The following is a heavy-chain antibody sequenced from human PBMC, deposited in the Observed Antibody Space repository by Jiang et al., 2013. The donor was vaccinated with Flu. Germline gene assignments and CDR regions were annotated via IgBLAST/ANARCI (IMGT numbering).Heavy chain of an antibody. Sequence: GSVEGRFTISRDNAKNILYLQMNSLRAEDTAVYYCARIVGAAFDYWGQGTLVTVSS. J-gene: IGHJ4*02. V-gene: IGHV3-7*01. CDR3: ARIVGAAFDY. D-gene: IGHD1-26*01.